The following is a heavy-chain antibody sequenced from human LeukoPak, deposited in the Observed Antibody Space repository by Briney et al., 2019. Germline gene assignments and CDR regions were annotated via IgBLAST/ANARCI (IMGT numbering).Heavy chain of an antibody. CDR1: GFMFEEYG. Sequence: RSGGSLRLSCAASGFMFEEYGMTWVRQAPGKGLEWISGITANGGGTNYADSMEGRFTVSRDNAKNVLYLQIDSLRAEDTALYYCLRGDYGYGFDFWGQGTLLIVSS. V-gene: IGHV3-20*04. CDR2: ITANGGGT. J-gene: IGHJ4*02. CDR3: LRGDYGYGFDF. D-gene: IGHD3-16*01.